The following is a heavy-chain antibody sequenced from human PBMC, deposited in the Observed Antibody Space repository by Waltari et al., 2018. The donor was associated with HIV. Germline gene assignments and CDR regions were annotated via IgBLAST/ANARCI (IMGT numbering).Heavy chain of an antibody. CDR2: IFYTGST. J-gene: IGHJ4*02. CDR3: ARQRQSRRDPFDY. V-gene: IGHV4-39*01. Sequence: QLQLQESGPGLVKPSETLALTCTVSGGSLSSGLYYWGWIRLPPGMGLEWIGSIFYTGSTYDNPSLRGRATMSVETSKNRFSLQLGSVTAADTAVYYCARQRQSRRDPFDYWGQGTLVTVSS. CDR1: GGSLSSGLYY.